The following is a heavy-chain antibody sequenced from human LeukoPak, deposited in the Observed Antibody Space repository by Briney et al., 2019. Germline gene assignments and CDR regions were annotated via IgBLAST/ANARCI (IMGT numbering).Heavy chain of an antibody. CDR3: ASHAHDYDSSGCFDS. CDR2: ISVSGGSE. J-gene: IGHJ4*02. D-gene: IGHD3-22*01. CDR1: RLTFNSNA. Sequence: PGGSLRLSCVVSRLTFNSNAMYWVRQAPGKGLEWVSGISVSGGSEYYADSVKGRFSVSRDNSKHTVYLQMNSLRAEDTAVYFCASHAHDYDSSGCFDSWGQGALVTVSS. V-gene: IGHV3-23*01.